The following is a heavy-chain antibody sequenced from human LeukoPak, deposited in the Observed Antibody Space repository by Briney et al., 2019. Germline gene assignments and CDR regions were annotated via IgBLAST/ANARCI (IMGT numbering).Heavy chain of an antibody. CDR3: ARTLGYCSSTSCYKGSAFDI. CDR1: GFTFSSYS. Sequence: GGSLRLSCAASGFTFSSYSMNWVRQAPGKGLEWVSSIGSSSSYIYYADSVKGRFTISRDNAKNSLYLQMNSLRAEDTAVYYCARTLGYCSSTSCYKGSAFDIWGQGTMVTVSS. J-gene: IGHJ3*02. V-gene: IGHV3-21*01. CDR2: IGSSSSYI. D-gene: IGHD2-2*02.